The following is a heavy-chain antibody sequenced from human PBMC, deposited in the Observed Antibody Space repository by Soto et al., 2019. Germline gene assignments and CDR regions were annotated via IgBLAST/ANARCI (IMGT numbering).Heavy chain of an antibody. D-gene: IGHD3-22*01. J-gene: IGHJ3*02. V-gene: IGHV3-23*01. CDR2: ISGSGGST. CDR1: GFTFSSYA. CDR3: AKDRPKDYYDSSGYYHDAFDI. Sequence: GGSLRLSCAASGFTFSSYAMSWVRQAPGKGLEWVSAISGSGGSTYYADSVKGRFTISRDNSKNTLYLQMNSLRAEDTAVYYCAKDRPKDYYDSSGYYHDAFDIWGQGTMVT.